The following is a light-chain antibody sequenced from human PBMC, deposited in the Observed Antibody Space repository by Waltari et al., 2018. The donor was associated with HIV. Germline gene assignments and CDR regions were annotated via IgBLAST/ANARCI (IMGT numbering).Light chain of an antibody. V-gene: IGLV1-51*01. Sequence: QSVLTQPPSGSAAPGQKVTISCSGGSSNIGDNDVTWYQQLPGTAHKLLIYDNKKRPAGIPDRFADSKSGTSDTLGITEQQTGDEADYYCGTWDSSLRAGLFGGGTKLTVL. CDR3: GTWDSSLRAGL. CDR1: SSNIGDND. CDR2: DNK. J-gene: IGLJ2*01.